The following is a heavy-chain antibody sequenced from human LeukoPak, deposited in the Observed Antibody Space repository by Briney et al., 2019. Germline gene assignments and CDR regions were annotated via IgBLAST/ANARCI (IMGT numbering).Heavy chain of an antibody. D-gene: IGHD3-22*01. CDR2: ISGSGGST. CDR1: GFTFSSYA. Sequence: GGSLRLSCAASGFTFSSYAMSWIRQAPGKGLEWVSAISGSGGSTYYADSVKGRFTISRDNSKNTLYLQMNSLRAEDTAVYYCANAYYYDSSGYYPIADYWGQGTLVTVSS. V-gene: IGHV3-23*01. CDR3: ANAYYYDSSGYYPIADY. J-gene: IGHJ4*02.